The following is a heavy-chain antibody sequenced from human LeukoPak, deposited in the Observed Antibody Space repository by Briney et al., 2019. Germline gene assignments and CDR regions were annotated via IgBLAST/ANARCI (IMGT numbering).Heavy chain of an antibody. CDR2: ISSSGSTI. V-gene: IGHV3-11*04. CDR3: ARDVLMYSSSWYYYYYMDV. CDR1: GFTFSDYY. J-gene: IGHJ6*03. D-gene: IGHD6-13*01. Sequence: KPGGSLRLSCAASGFTFSDYYMSWIRQAPGKGLEWVSYISSSGSTIYYADSVKGRFTISRDNAKNSLYLQMNSLRAEDTAVYYCARDVLMYSSSWYYYYYMDVWGKGTTVTVSS.